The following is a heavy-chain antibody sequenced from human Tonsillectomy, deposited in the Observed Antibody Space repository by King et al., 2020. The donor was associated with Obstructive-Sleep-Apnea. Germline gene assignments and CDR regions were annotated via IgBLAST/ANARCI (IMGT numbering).Heavy chain of an antibody. Sequence: LQLQESGPGLVKPSETLSLTCTVSGGSISSSSYYWGWIRQPPGKGLEWIGSIYYSGSTYYNPSLKSRVTISVDTSKNQFSLKLSSVTAADTAVYYCAGGRSLKRSWEPIDAFDIWGQGTMVTVSS. CDR2: IYYSGST. CDR1: GGSISSSSYY. CDR3: AGGRSLKRSWEPIDAFDI. D-gene: IGHD6-13*01. V-gene: IGHV4-39*07. J-gene: IGHJ3*02.